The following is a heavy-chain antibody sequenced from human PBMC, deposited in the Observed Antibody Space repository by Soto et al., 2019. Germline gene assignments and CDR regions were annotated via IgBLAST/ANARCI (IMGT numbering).Heavy chain of an antibody. CDR3: AVGEETGTPYFGN. D-gene: IGHD1-7*01. V-gene: IGHV3-21*01. CDR1: GFTFSSYS. J-gene: IGHJ4*02. CDR2: ISSSSSFI. Sequence: EVQLLESGGGLVKPGGSLRLSCTASGFTFSSYSMNWVRRAPGKGLEWVSSISSSSSFIYSAGSVKGRFTISRDNAKNSLYLQMNSLGAEDTAVYYCAVGEETGTPYFGNWGQGTLVTVSS.